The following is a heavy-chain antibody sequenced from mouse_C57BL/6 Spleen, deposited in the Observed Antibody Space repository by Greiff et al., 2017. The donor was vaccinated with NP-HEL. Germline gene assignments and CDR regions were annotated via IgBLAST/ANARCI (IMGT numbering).Heavy chain of an antibody. CDR2: INPNNGGT. CDR1: GYTFTDYN. D-gene: IGHD1-1*01. CDR3: ARHPHYYGSSHWYFDV. V-gene: IGHV1-18*01. Sequence: EVQLQQSGPELVKPGASVKIPCKASGYTFTDYNMDWVKQSHGKSLEWIGDINPNNGGTIYNQKFKGKATLTVDKSSSTAYMELRSLTSEDTAVYYCARHPHYYGSSHWYFDVWGTGTTVTVSS. J-gene: IGHJ1*03.